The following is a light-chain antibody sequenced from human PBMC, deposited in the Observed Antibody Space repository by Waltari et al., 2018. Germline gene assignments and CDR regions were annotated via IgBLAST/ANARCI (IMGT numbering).Light chain of an antibody. CDR2: DAS. CDR3: QLRSNWRIT. J-gene: IGKJ5*01. CDR1: QSVNRA. Sequence: EIVLTQSPATLSLSPGERVTLSCRASQSVNRALAWYQQKPGQAPRLLIYDASNRATGIPARFSGSGSGTDFTLTISSLEAEDFGVYYCQLRSNWRITFGQGTPLEIK. V-gene: IGKV3-11*01.